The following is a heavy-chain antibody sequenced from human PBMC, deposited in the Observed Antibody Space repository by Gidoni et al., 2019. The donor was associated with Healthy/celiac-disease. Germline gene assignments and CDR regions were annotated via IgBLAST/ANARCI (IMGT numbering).Heavy chain of an antibody. Sequence: QVQLVRSGGWVKKPGSSGKGPWQASGGPSSSLPISWVRQAPGQGLEWMGGIIPIFGTANYAQKFQGRVTITADESTSTAYMELSSLRSEDTAVYYCARVGGDGYNYPRGAFDIWGQGTMVTVSS. D-gene: IGHD5-12*01. CDR2: IIPIFGTA. V-gene: IGHV1-69*01. CDR1: GGPSSSLP. J-gene: IGHJ3*02. CDR3: ARVGGDGYNYPRGAFDI.